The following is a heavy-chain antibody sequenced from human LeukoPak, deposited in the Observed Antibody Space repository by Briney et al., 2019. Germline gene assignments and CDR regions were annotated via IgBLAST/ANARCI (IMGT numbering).Heavy chain of an antibody. D-gene: IGHD3-22*01. CDR1: GYSFTTYG. CDR3: ASCITMRVGVIKAFDY. J-gene: IGHJ4*02. Sequence: ASVKVSCKASGYSFTTYGMNWVRQAPGQGLEWMGRFNTYTGNPTYAQGFTGRFVFSRDTSASTAYLQISSLKAEDMAVYYCASCITMRVGVIKAFDYWGQGTLVTVSS. V-gene: IGHV7-81*01. CDR2: FNTYTGNP.